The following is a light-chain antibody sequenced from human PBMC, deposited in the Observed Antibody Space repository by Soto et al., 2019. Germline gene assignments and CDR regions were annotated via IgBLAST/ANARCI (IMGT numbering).Light chain of an antibody. CDR2: GAS. CDR1: QSVSSNY. V-gene: IGKV3D-15*01. Sequence: PGERATLSCRASQSVSSNYFAWYQQKPGQAPRLLIYGASSRATGIPDRFSGSGSGTDFTLTISSLQSEDFAVYYCQQYNNWPPWTFGQGTKVDIK. J-gene: IGKJ1*01. CDR3: QQYNNWPPWT.